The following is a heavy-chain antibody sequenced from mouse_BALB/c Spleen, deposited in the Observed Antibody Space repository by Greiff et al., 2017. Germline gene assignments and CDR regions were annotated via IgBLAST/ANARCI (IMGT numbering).Heavy chain of an antibody. CDR1: GFTFSSYA. D-gene: IGHD2-3*01. CDR3: ARDRDDYAMDY. J-gene: IGHJ4*01. V-gene: IGHV5-9-4*01. CDR2: ISSGGSYT. Sequence: DVMLVESGGGLVKPGGSLKLSCAASGFTFSSYAMSWVRQSPEKRLEWVAEISSGGSYTYYPDTVTGRFTISRDNAKNTLYLEMSSLRSEDTAMYYCARDRDDYAMDYWGQGTSVTVSS.